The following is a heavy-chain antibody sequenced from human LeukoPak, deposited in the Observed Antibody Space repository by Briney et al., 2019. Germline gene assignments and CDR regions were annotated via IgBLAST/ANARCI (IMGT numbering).Heavy chain of an antibody. Sequence: GGSLRLSCAASGFTFSSYSMNWVRQAPGKGLEWVSSITSTSYIYYADSVKGRFTISRDNAKNSLYLQMNSLRAEDTAVYYCAGRYSGYDPFDYWGQGTLVTVSS. D-gene: IGHD5-12*01. J-gene: IGHJ4*02. CDR3: AGRYSGYDPFDY. CDR2: ITSTSYI. V-gene: IGHV3-21*01. CDR1: GFTFSSYS.